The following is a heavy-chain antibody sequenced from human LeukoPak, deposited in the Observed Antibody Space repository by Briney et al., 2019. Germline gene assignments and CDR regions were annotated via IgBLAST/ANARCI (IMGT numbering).Heavy chain of an antibody. Sequence: PSETLSLTCAVYGGSFSDYYWSWIRQPPGKGLEWIGEINHSGSTNYNPSLKSRVTISVDTSKNQFSLKLSSVTAADTAVYYCARHGVDQDYGPYYFDYWGQGTLVTVSS. CDR2: INHSGST. CDR1: GGSFSDYY. CDR3: ARHGVDQDYGPYYFDY. J-gene: IGHJ4*02. D-gene: IGHD4/OR15-4a*01. V-gene: IGHV4-34*01.